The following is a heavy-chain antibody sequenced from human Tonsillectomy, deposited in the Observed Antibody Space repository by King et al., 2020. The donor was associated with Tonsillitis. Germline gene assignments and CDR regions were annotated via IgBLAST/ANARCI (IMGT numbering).Heavy chain of an antibody. D-gene: IGHD2-15*01. CDR2: VIPIFDIT. CDR1: GGTFSTNA. CDR3: VRGDVTSSGKRSFAFYSLDV. J-gene: IGHJ6*02. Sequence: VQLVQSGAEVKKPGSSVKVSCKASGGTFSTNAINWVRQAPGQGLEWVGRVIPIFDITNYAEPFQGRVTISADKSTNTAYMELSSLRSGDAAIYYCVRGDVTSSGKRSFAFYSLDVWGQGTTVTVSS. V-gene: IGHV1-69*04.